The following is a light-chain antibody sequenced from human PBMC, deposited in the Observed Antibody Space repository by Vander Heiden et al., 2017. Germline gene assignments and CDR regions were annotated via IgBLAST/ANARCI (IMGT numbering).Light chain of an antibody. CDR1: QSVSSSY. Sequence: EIVLTQSPRTLSLSPGERATLSCRASQSVSSSYLAWYQQKPGQAPRLLIYGASSRATGIPDRFSGSGSGTDFTLTISRLDPEDFAVYYCQQFGSSLFTFGPGTKVDIK. CDR2: GAS. V-gene: IGKV3-20*01. J-gene: IGKJ3*01. CDR3: QQFGSSLFT.